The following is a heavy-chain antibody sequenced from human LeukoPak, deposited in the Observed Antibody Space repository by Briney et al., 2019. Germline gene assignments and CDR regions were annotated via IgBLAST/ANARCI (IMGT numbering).Heavy chain of an antibody. J-gene: IGHJ5*02. CDR1: GYTFTSYG. CDR3: ARDAVAGTTGNWFDP. Sequence: ASVKVSCKASGYTFTSYGISWVRQAPGQGLEWMGWISAYNGNTNYAQKLQGRVTMTTDTSTSTAYMELRSLRPDDTAVYYCARDAVAGTTGNWFDPWGQGTLVTVSS. D-gene: IGHD6-19*01. V-gene: IGHV1-18*01. CDR2: ISAYNGNT.